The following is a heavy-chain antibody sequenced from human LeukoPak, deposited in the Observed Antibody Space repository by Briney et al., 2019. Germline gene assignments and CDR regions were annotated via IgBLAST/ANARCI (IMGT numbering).Heavy chain of an antibody. V-gene: IGHV4-4*02. D-gene: IGHD3-22*01. CDR3: ARIDYYYDSSGYYYFDY. CDR2: INHSGST. CDR1: GGSISSSNW. J-gene: IGHJ4*02. Sequence: SETLSLTCAVSGGSISSSNWWSWVRQPPGKGLEWIGEINHSGSTNYNPSLKSRVTISVDTSKNQFSLKLSSVTAADTAVYYCARIDYYYDSSGYYYFDYWGQGTLVTVSS.